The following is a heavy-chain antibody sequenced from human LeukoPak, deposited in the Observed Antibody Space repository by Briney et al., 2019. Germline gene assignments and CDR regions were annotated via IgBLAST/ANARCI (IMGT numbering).Heavy chain of an antibody. CDR2: INPSGGST. Sequence: GASVQVSCKASGYTFTSYYMHWVRQAPAQGREGMGIINPSGGSTSNEQQFQGRDTMTRDTSTSTVYMELSSLRSEDTAVYDCARRNIWFGGLAEEFDYWGQGTLVTVSS. J-gene: IGHJ4*02. V-gene: IGHV1-46*01. D-gene: IGHD3-10*01. CDR3: ARRNIWFGGLAEEFDY. CDR1: GYTFTSYY.